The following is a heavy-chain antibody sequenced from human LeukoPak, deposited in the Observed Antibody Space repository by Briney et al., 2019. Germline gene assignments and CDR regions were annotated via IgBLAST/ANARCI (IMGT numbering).Heavy chain of an antibody. D-gene: IGHD5-18*01. V-gene: IGHV4-59*08. Sequence: PSETLSLTCNVSGGSITSYYWSWIRQPPGKGLEWIGYIYHSGSTNYNPSLKSRVTISVDTSKNQFSLKLTSVTAADTAVYYCARAPSSGYSYDYYFDYWGQGTLVTVSS. CDR1: GGSITSYY. CDR3: ARAPSSGYSYDYYFDY. J-gene: IGHJ4*02. CDR2: IYHSGST.